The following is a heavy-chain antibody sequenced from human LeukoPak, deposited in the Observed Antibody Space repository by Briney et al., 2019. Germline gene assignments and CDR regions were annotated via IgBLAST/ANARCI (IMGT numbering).Heavy chain of an antibody. J-gene: IGHJ4*02. Sequence: SETLSLTCTVPGDSINNYFWSWIRQPPGKGLEWIGYMHNGVHTNYNPSLKSRVTISGDTSKNQLSLKLTSVTAADTAVDDCAATIRRDYGDTNLDYWGQGTLVTVSS. CDR1: GDSINNYF. CDR3: AATIRRDYGDTNLDY. V-gene: IGHV4-59*01. CDR2: MHNGVHT. D-gene: IGHD4/OR15-4a*01.